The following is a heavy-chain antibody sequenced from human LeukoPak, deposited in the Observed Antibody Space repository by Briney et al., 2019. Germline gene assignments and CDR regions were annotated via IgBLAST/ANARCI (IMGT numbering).Heavy chain of an antibody. Sequence: SETLSLTCTVSGYSISSGYYWGWIRQPPGKGLEWIGSIYHSGSTYYNPSLKSRVTISVDKSKNQVSLKLSSVTAADTALYYCAREHIYGSGSYYIDYWGQGTLVTVSS. J-gene: IGHJ4*02. D-gene: IGHD3-10*01. V-gene: IGHV4-38-2*02. CDR1: GYSISSGYY. CDR3: AREHIYGSGSYYIDY. CDR2: IYHSGST.